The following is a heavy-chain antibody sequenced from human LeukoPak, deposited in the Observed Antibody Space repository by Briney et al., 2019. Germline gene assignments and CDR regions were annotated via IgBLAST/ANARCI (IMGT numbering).Heavy chain of an antibody. Sequence: SETLSLTCIVSGGSMSSSSYYWSWIRQPPGKGLEWIGEINHSGSTNYNPSLKSRVTISVDTSKNQFSLKLSSVTAADTAVYFCARSLVGYLGQGTLVTVS. V-gene: IGHV4-39*07. J-gene: IGHJ4*02. CDR2: INHSGST. CDR1: GGSMSSSSYY. CDR3: ARSLVGY.